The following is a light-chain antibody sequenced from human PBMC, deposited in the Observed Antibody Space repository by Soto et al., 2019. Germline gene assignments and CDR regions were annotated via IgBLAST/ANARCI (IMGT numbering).Light chain of an antibody. CDR3: QQYGSSPYT. J-gene: IGKJ2*01. CDR2: GAS. CDR1: QSVSSNY. V-gene: IGKV3-20*01. Sequence: EIVLTQSPGTLSLSPGERATLSCRASQSVSSNYLAWYQQNPGQAPRLLIYGASTRATVIPDRFSGGGSGTDFTLTISRLEPEDCAVYFCQQYGSSPYTFGQGTKLEIK.